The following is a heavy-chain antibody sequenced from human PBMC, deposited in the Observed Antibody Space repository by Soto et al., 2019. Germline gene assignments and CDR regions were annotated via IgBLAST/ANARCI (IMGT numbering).Heavy chain of an antibody. CDR1: GYTFTSYG. CDR3: ARDVRITMVRGGVGPGVNYFDY. CDR2: ISAYNGNT. V-gene: IGHV1-18*01. D-gene: IGHD3-10*01. Sequence: GSSVKVSCKASGYTFTSYGISWVRQAPGQGLEWMGWISAYNGNTNYAQKLQGRVTMTTDTSTSTAYMELRSLRSDDTAVYYCARDVRITMVRGGVGPGVNYFDYWGQGPLVIVSS. J-gene: IGHJ4*02.